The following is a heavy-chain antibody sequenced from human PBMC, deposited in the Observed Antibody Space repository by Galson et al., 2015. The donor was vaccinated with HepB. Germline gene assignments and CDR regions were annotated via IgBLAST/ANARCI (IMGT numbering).Heavy chain of an antibody. Sequence: SVKVSCKASGYTFKRYGISWVRQAPGQGLEWMGWISPYNGNTHYAQKVQGRVTMTTDTSTSTAYMELRSLRSDDTAVYYCARRPPYYYDSSGPAGGMDVWGKGPRSPSPQ. CDR2: ISPYNGNT. J-gene: IGHJ6*01. CDR1: GYTFKRYG. V-gene: IGHV1-18*04. D-gene: IGHD3-22*01. CDR3: ARRPPYYYDSSGPAGGMDV.